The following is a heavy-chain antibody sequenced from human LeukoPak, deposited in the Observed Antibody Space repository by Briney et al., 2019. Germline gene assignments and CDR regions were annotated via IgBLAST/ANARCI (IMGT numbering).Heavy chain of an antibody. V-gene: IGHV4-4*07. Sequence: PSETLSLTCTVSGASIRTYFWSWFRQPAGKGLEWIGRVHSNGDTYYNPSLESRVTVSTDTSKNQFALNLTSLTAADTAVYYCARDIGLAHWGQGTLVTVSS. CDR1: GASIRTYF. J-gene: IGHJ4*02. D-gene: IGHD3-16*02. CDR3: ARDIGLAH. CDR2: VHSNGDT.